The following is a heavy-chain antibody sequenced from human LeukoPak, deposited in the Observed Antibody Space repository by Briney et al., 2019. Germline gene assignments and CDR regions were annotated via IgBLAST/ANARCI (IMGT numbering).Heavy chain of an antibody. D-gene: IGHD2-15*01. CDR1: GDFLSSGAYY. CDR2: IYYSGST. J-gene: IGHJ1*01. V-gene: IGHV4-39*07. CDR3: AQKAPYSPAYSQQ. Sequence: SETLSLTCTVSGDFLSSGAYYWGWIRQAPGKGLAWIGSIYYSGSTFYNASFESRVTMSVDTSKNQFSLKLSSVTTADTAVYYCAQKAPYSPAYSQQWGRGTLVTVSS.